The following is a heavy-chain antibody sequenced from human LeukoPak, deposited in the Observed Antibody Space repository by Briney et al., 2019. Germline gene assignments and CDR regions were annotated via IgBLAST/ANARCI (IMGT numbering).Heavy chain of an antibody. CDR3: ARDRKASNFYYGMTV. CDR2: IIPILGTA. J-gene: IGHJ6*02. CDR1: GGTFSSYA. Sequence: SVKVSCKASGGTFSSYAISWVRQAPGQGLEWMGRIIPILGTANYAQKFQGRVTITAGKSTSTAYMELSSLRSEDTAVYYCARDRKASNFYYGMTVWGQGTTVTVSS. V-gene: IGHV1-69*04.